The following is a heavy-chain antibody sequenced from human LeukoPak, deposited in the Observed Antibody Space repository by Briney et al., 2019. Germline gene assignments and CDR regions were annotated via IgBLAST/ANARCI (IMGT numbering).Heavy chain of an antibody. J-gene: IGHJ4*02. Sequence: GGSLGLSCAASGFTFRSYGMHWVRQAPGKGLEGVAFIRYDGSNKYYADSVKGRFTISRDNSKNTLYLQMNSLKTEHTAVYYCTTAYSGSYAAAADFDYWGQGTLVTVSS. CDR1: GFTFRSYG. D-gene: IGHD1-26*01. CDR3: TTAYSGSYAAAADFDY. CDR2: IRYDGSNK. V-gene: IGHV3-30*02.